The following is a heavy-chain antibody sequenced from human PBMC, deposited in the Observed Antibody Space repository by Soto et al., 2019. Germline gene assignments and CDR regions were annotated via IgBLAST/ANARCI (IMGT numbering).Heavy chain of an antibody. D-gene: IGHD3-3*01. J-gene: IGHJ4*02. CDR2: ISYDGSIT. Sequence: GGSLRLSCEGSGFPFSSYAIHWVRQTPGKGLEWVAVISYDGSITYYSDSVKGRFTISRDTPTNTVYLQLNGLRGDDTAVYYCARPPRDLWSGYFYYFDYWGQGTLVTVSS. CDR1: GFPFSSYA. CDR3: ARPPRDLWSGYFYYFDY. V-gene: IGHV3-30-3*01.